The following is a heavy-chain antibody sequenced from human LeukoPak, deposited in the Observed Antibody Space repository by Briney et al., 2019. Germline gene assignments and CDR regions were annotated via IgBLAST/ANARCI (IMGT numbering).Heavy chain of an antibody. CDR1: GGTFSSYA. CDR3: ASAYCGGDRSNYYYYYMDV. D-gene: IGHD2-21*02. CDR2: IIPIFGTA. Sequence: SVKVSCKASGGTFSSYAISWVRQAPGQGLEWMGGIIPIFGTANYAQKFQGRVTITTDESTSTAYMELSSLRSEDTAVYYCASAYCGGDRSNYYYYYMDVWGKGTTVTVSS. J-gene: IGHJ6*03. V-gene: IGHV1-69*05.